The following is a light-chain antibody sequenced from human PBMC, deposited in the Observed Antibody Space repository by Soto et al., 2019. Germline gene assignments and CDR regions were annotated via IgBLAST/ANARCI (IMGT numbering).Light chain of an antibody. CDR1: KNDVGFYDF. J-gene: IGLJ1*01. CDR3: KSYAGSNTYV. V-gene: IGLV2-8*01. CDR2: EVV. Sequence: ALTQPPSASGSPGQSVTISCTGTKNDVGFYDFVSWYQHHPGKAPRLIIYEVVQRPSGVPDRFSGSKSGNTASLTVSGLQAADEADYFCKSYAGSNTYVFGNGTKVTVL.